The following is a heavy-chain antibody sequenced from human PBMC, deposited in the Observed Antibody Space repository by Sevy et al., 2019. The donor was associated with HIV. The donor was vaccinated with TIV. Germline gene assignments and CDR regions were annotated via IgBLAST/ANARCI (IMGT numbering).Heavy chain of an antibody. J-gene: IGHJ5*02. CDR2: IKQDGSEK. CDR1: GFTFSTYW. D-gene: IGHD2-15*01. V-gene: IGHV3-7*01. CDR3: ARTILGYCSGGSCYGGFDP. Sequence: GGSLRLSCAVSGFTFSTYWMSWVRQAPGKGLEWVANIKQDGSEKYYVDSVKGRFTISRDNAKNSLHLQLNSLRAEDTAVYYCARTILGYCSGGSCYGGFDPWGQGTLVTVSS.